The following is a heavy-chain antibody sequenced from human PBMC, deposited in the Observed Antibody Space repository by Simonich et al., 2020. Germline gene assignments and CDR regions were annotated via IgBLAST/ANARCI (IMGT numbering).Heavy chain of an antibody. J-gene: IGHJ6*02. CDR2: ISSSGSTI. CDR1: GFTFSSYE. CDR3: ARDFRLQLVEIGTYYYYGMDV. D-gene: IGHD6-6*01. V-gene: IGHV3-48*03. Sequence: EVQLVESGGGLVQPGGSLRLSCAASGFTFSSYEMNWVRQAPGKGLEWVSYISSSGSTIYYADSVKGRFTLPRDNAKNSLYLKMNSLRAEDTAVYYCARDFRLQLVEIGTYYYYGMDVWGQGTTVTVSS.